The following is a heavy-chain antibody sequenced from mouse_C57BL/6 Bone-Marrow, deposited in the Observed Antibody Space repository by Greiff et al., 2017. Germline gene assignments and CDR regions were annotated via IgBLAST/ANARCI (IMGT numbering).Heavy chain of an antibody. J-gene: IGHJ1*03. CDR3: ARGRWYFDV. CDR2: ISYDGSN. V-gene: IGHV3-6*01. Sequence: DVQLVESGPGLVKPSQSLSLTCSVTGYSITSGYYWNWIRQFPGNKLEWMGYISYDGSNNYNPSLKNRISITRDTSKNQFFLKLNSVTTEDTATYYCARGRWYFDVWGTGTTVTVSS. CDR1: GYSITSGYY.